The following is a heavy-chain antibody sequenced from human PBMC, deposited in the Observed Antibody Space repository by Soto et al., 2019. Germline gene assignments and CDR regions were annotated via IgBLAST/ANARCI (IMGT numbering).Heavy chain of an antibody. V-gene: IGHV1-69*02. J-gene: IGHJ6*04. CDR1: GGTFSSYT. D-gene: IGHD1-7*01. CDR2: IIPILGIA. CDR3: ARSITGTTSMDV. Sequence: SVKVSCKASGGTFSSYTISWVRQAPGQELEWMGRIIPILGIANYAQKFQGRVTITADKSTSTAYMELSSLRSEDTAVYYCARSITGTTSMDVWGKGTTVTVSS.